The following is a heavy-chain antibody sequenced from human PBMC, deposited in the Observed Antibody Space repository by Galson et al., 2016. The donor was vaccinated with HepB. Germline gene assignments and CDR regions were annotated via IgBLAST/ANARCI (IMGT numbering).Heavy chain of an antibody. V-gene: IGHV3-53*01. CDR1: GFRVSSFY. D-gene: IGHD5/OR15-5a*01. CDR2: IYSDGRT. Sequence: LRLSCAASGFRVSSFYMGWVRQAPGKGLEWVSSIYSDGRTYYADSVKGRFTISRDNSKNTLFLQMNGLRADDTAVYYCARDIYEGAMDVWGKGTTVTVSS. J-gene: IGHJ6*03. CDR3: ARDIYEGAMDV.